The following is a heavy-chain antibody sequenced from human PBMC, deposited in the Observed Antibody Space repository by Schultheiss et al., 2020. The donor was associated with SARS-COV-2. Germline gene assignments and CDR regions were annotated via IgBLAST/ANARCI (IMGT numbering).Heavy chain of an antibody. CDR1: GYTFTSYD. V-gene: IGHV1-8*01. Sequence: ASVKVSCKASGYTFTSYDINWVRQATGQGLEWMGWMNPNSGNTGYAQKFQGRVTMTRNTSISTAYMELSSLRSEDTAVYYCARVDSGYDSKIFDYWGQGTLVTVSS. J-gene: IGHJ4*02. D-gene: IGHD5-12*01. CDR3: ARVDSGYDSKIFDY. CDR2: MNPNSGNT.